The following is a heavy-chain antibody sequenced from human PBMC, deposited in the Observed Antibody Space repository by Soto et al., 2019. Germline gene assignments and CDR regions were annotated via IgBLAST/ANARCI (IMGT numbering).Heavy chain of an antibody. CDR1: GGSISSSSYY. CDR2: IYYSGST. D-gene: IGHD6-13*01. V-gene: IGHV4-39*01. Sequence: SSETLSLTCTVSGGSISSSSYYWGWIRQPPGKGLEWIGSIYYSGSTYYNPSLKSRVTISVDTSKNQFSLKLSSVTAADTAVYYCARNIAAENTKFDYWGQGTLVTVSS. J-gene: IGHJ4*02. CDR3: ARNIAAENTKFDY.